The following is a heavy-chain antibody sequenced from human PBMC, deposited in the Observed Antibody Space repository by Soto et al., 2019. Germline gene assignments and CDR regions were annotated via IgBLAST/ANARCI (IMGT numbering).Heavy chain of an antibody. CDR2: ISAYNGNT. Sequence: QVQLVQSGAEVKKPGASVKVSCKASGYTFTSYGISWVRQAPGQGLEWLGWISAYNGNTNYAQKLQGRVTMTTDTSTSTAYMELRSLRSNDTAVYYCARSSRLRYYYYGMDVWGQGTTVTVSS. V-gene: IGHV1-18*04. CDR1: GYTFTSYG. D-gene: IGHD4-17*01. CDR3: ARSSRLRYYYYGMDV. J-gene: IGHJ6*02.